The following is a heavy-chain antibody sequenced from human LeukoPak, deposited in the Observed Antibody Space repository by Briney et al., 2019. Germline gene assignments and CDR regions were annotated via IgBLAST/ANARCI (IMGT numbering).Heavy chain of an antibody. CDR1: GFTFSSYS. CDR2: ISSSSSTI. J-gene: IGHJ4*02. CDR3: AREWGILTGYSNYYFDY. D-gene: IGHD3-9*01. V-gene: IGHV3-48*04. Sequence: GGSLRLSCAASGFTFSSYSMNWVRQAPGKGLEWVSYISSSSSTIYYADSVKGRFTISRDNAKSSLYLQMNSLRAEDTAVYYCAREWGILTGYSNYYFDYWGQGTLVTVSS.